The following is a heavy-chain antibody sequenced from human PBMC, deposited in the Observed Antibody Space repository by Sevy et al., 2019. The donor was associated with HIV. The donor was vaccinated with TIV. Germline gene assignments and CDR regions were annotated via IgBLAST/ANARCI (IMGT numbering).Heavy chain of an antibody. CDR2: ISSSGSTI. J-gene: IGHJ6*03. D-gene: IGHD5-12*01. V-gene: IGHV3-48*03. Sequence: GGSLRLSCAASGFTFSSYEMNWVRQAPGKGLEWVSYISSSGSTIYYGDSVKGRFTISRDNAKNLLYLQMNSLRAEDTAIYYCARVEAKDGYNPYYYYYYMDVWGKGTTVTVSS. CDR3: ARVEAKDGYNPYYYYYYMDV. CDR1: GFTFSSYE.